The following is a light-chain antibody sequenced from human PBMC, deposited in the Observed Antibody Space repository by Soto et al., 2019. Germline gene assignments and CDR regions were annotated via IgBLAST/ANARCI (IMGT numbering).Light chain of an antibody. Sequence: QSVLTQLPSASGSPVESVPISCTGTSSDVGRYNYVSWYQQHPGKAPKLMISEVNKRASGVPDRFSGSKSGNTASLTVSGLQAEDEADYYCSSYAGTPFVFGTGTKVTV. CDR3: SSYAGTPFV. CDR1: SSDVGRYNY. V-gene: IGLV2-8*01. CDR2: EVN. J-gene: IGLJ1*01.